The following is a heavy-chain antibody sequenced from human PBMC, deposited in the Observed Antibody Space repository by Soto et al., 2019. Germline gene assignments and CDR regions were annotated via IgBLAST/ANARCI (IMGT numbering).Heavy chain of an antibody. CDR3: ARLYTGNYIMYY. J-gene: IGHJ4*02. V-gene: IGHV4-39*01. D-gene: IGHD1-26*01. Sequence: SETLSLTCTVSGGSISSYYLSWIRQSPGKGLEWIASIHNTGNIFYNPSLKSRVTLSIDTSQSQFSLHLSSVTAADTAVYYCARLYTGNYIMYYWGPGTLVTVSS. CDR2: IHNTGNI. CDR1: GGSISSYY.